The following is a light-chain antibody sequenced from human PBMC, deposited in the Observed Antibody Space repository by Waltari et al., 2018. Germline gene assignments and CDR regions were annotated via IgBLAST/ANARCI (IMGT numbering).Light chain of an antibody. CDR3: SSWDDSLSGVV. Sequence: QSVLTPPPSASGTPGQRVTMSCSGSTPKIGSNYVYWYQQLPGTAPKLLIYKNALRPSGVPDRISGSKSGTSGSLAISGLRSEDEADYYCSSWDDSLSGVVLGGGTKLTVL. CDR1: TPKIGSNY. CDR2: KNA. V-gene: IGLV1-47*01. J-gene: IGLJ2*01.